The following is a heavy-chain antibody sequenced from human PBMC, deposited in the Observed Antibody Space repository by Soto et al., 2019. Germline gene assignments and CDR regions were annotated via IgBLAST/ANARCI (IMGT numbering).Heavy chain of an antibody. CDR1: SGSVNSDNW. V-gene: IGHV4-4*02. Sequence: QVRLQEAGPGLVKHSGTLSLTCAVSSGSVNSDNWWSWVRQSPGKGLEWVGESYHIGSTNYNPSLKSRVTISVDYSKNHVFLKLTSVTSADTAVYYCEGFFDPGGSLVEDALDNWGRGTLVTVSS. CDR2: SYHIGST. CDR3: EGFFDPGGSLVEDALDN. J-gene: IGHJ3*02. D-gene: IGHD2-8*02.